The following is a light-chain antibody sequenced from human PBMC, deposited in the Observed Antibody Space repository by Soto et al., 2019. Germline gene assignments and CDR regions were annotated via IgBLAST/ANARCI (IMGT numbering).Light chain of an antibody. J-gene: IGKJ5*01. V-gene: IGKV3-15*01. CDR3: QQYYNWPRT. CDR1: QNIHTN. CDR2: GAS. Sequence: EIVVTQSPGTLSLSPGERATLSCRASQNIHTNLAWYQQKPGQAPRLLVYGASTGATGLPVRFSGSGSGTEFTLTINSLQAEGCAVYYCQQYYNWPRTFGQGTRLE.